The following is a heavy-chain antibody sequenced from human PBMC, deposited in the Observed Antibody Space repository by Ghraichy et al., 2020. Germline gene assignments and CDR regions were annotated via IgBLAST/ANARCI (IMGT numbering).Heavy chain of an antibody. CDR3: ARGLCSGGKCDYYYGMDV. CDR1: WFTFSNYW. D-gene: IGHD2-15*01. J-gene: IGHJ6*02. V-gene: IGHV3-74*03. Sequence: GESLNISCAASWFTFSNYWMYWVRQSPGKGLLWVSRIAKDGSFTTYADSVKGRFTISRDNAKDTLYLQMNSLTGEDTAVYYCARGLCSGGKCDYYYGMDVWGQGTTVTVSS. CDR2: IAKDGSFT.